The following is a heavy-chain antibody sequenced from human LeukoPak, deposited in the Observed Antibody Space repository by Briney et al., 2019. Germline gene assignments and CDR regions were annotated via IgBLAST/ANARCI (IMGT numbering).Heavy chain of an antibody. Sequence: GSSVKVSCKASGGTFSSYTISWVRQAPGQGLEWMGRIIPILCIANYAQKFQGRVTITADKSTSPDYMELTSLRPEDTAVYYCARGGYYYDSSGYYPFDYWGQGTLVTVSS. D-gene: IGHD3-22*01. CDR3: ARGGYYYDSSGYYPFDY. V-gene: IGHV1-69*02. CDR1: GGTFSSYT. J-gene: IGHJ4*02. CDR2: IIPILCIA.